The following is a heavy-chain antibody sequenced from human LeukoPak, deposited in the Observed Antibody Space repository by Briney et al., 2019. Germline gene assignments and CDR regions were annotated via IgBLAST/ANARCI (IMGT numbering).Heavy chain of an antibody. D-gene: IGHD1-26*01. V-gene: IGHV1-18*01. J-gene: IGHJ2*01. CDR3: ARVVGAGYFDL. CDR1: GYTFTSYG. Sequence: ASVKVSCKAYGYTFTSYGSSWMRQAPGQGLEWMGWISAYNGNTNYAQKLQGRVTMTTDTSTSTAYMELRSLRSDDTAVYYCARVVGAGYFDLWGRGTLVTVSS. CDR2: ISAYNGNT.